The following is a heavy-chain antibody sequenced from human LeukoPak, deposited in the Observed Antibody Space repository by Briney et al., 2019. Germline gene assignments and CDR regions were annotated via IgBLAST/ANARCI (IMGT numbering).Heavy chain of an antibody. CDR3: SRGGDRSGSYFPLFDY. J-gene: IGHJ4*02. CDR2: IYHSGST. D-gene: IGHD3-22*01. CDR1: GGSISSYY. V-gene: IGHV4-59*01. Sequence: KPSETLSLTCTVSGGSISSYYWSWIRQPPEKGLEWIGYIYHSGSTNYNPSLKSRVTISVDKSKNQFSLKLKSVTAADTAVYHCSRGGDRSGSYFPLFDYWGQGTLVTGSS.